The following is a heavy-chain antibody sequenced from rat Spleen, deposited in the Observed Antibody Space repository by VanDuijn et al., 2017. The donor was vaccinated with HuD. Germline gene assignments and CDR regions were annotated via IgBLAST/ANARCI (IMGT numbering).Heavy chain of an antibody. CDR3: IRESLPGYNSHWFVY. V-gene: IGHV2S30*01. CDR2: MKYDGDT. Sequence: QVQLKESGPGLVQPSQTLSLTCTVSGFSLTDYSIHWVRQPPGKGLEWMGRMKYDGDTYYNSALKSRLSISRDTSKSQVFLKMNSLQTEDTAIYFCIRESLPGYNSHWFVYWGQGTLVTVSS. CDR1: GFSLTDYS. J-gene: IGHJ3*01. D-gene: IGHD1-4*01.